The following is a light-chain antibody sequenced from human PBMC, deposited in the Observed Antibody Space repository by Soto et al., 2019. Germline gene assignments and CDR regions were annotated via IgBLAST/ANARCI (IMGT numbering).Light chain of an antibody. V-gene: IGKV3-11*01. CDR1: QSVITY. J-gene: IGKJ4*01. CDR2: DAS. Sequence: EVVLTQSPATLSLSPGERATLSCRASQSVITYLAWYQQRPGQAPRLLIYDASNRATAIPARFGGSGSGTDFTLTISSLEPEDFAVYYCQQSSNWPLTFGGGTKVDIK. CDR3: QQSSNWPLT.